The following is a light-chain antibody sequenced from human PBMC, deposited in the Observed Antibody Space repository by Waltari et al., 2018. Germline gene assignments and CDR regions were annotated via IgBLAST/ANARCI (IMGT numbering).Light chain of an antibody. CDR3: CSYAGSGSWV. CDR2: EAS. Sequence: QSALTQTAPVPGSPGQSTSSSSSGTSRAVGPYKPVCWYQHHPGKAPKLTVLEASKRPSGVSNRCSGSKAANTASLIISGLQADDEADYYCCSYAGSGSWVFGGGTKVTVI. V-gene: IGLV2-23*01. CDR1: SRAVGPYKP. J-gene: IGLJ3*02.